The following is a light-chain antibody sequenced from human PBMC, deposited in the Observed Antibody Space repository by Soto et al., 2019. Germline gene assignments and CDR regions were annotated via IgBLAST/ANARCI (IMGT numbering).Light chain of an antibody. Sequence: IVLTQSPATLSVSPGERATLSCRASQSVSSNLAWYQQKPGQAPRLLIYGASTRATGIPARFSGSGSGTEFTLTFSSLQSEDFAVYYCQQYYNWPPVTFGQGTKLEIK. CDR3: QQYYNWPPVT. CDR2: GAS. V-gene: IGKV3-15*01. CDR1: QSVSSN. J-gene: IGKJ2*01.